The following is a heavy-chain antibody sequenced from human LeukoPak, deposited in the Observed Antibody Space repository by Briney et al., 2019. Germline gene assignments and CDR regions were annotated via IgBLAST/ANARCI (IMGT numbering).Heavy chain of an antibody. D-gene: IGHD2-15*01. J-gene: IGHJ5*02. CDR3: ARRISGAWFDP. CDR2: IYHSGST. Sequence: SQTLSLTCTVSGGSISSGDYYWSWIRQPPGKGLDWIGIIYHSGSTYYNPSLKSRVTMSVDTSKNQFSLKLSSVTAADTALYYCARRISGAWFDPWGRGTLVTVSS. V-gene: IGHV4-30-2*03. CDR1: GGSISSGDYY.